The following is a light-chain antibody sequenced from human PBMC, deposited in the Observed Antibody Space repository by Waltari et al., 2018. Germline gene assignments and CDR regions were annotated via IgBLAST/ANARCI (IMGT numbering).Light chain of an antibody. J-gene: IGKJ1*01. CDR1: RNVTNN. Sequence: ETVVTQSPATLSLSPGERGTLPCRASRNVTNNLVWYQQRHGQAPRLLIFGASTRATDTPTRFSCSGSGTEFTLTISSLQSEDFSIYYCQVHTKWLWTFGQGTRVEI. V-gene: IGKV3-15*01. CDR3: QVHTKWLWT. CDR2: GAS.